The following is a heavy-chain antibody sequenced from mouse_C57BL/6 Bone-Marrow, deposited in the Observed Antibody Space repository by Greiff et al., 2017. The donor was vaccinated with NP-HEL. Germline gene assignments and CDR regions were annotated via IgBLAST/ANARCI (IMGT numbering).Heavy chain of an antibody. V-gene: IGHV1-53*01. Sequence: QVHVKQPGTELVKPGASVKLSCKASGYTFTSYWMHWVKQRPGQGLEWIGNINPSNGGTNYNEKFKSKATLTVDKSSSTAYMQLSSLTSEDSAVYYCARVDGYSAWFAYWGQGTLVTVSA. D-gene: IGHD2-3*01. CDR1: GYTFTSYW. CDR3: ARVDGYSAWFAY. J-gene: IGHJ3*01. CDR2: INPSNGGT.